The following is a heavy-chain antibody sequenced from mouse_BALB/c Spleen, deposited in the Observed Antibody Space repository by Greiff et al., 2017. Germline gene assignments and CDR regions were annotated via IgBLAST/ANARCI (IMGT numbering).Heavy chain of an antibody. V-gene: IGHV1S81*02. J-gene: IGHJ1*01. Sequence: QVQLQQSGAELVKPGASVKLSCKASGYTFTSYYMYWVKQRPGQGLEWIGEINPSNGGTNFDEKFKSKATLTVDKSSSTAYMQLSSLTSEDSALYMCTRWREQNWYFDVWGAGTTVTVSS. CDR2: INPSNGGT. CDR1: GYTFTSYY. CDR3: TRWREQNWYFDV.